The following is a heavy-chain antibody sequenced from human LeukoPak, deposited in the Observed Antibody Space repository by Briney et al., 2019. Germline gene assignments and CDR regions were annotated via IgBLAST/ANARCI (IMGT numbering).Heavy chain of an antibody. Sequence: SQTLSLTCAISGVSVSSNSAAWNWIRQSPSRGLEWLGRTYYRSKWYKDYAIALKTRITINPDTSKNQFSLQLNSLTPGDTAVFYFVSGRVAGIVAFDIWGQGPMVTVSS. CDR3: VSGRVAGIVAFDI. V-gene: IGHV6-1*01. J-gene: IGHJ3*02. CDR1: GVSVSSNSAA. D-gene: IGHD6-19*01. CDR2: TYYRSKWYK.